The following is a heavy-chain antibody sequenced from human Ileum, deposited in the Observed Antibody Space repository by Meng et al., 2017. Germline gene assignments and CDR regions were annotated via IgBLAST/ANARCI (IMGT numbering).Heavy chain of an antibody. V-gene: IGHV4-31*03. CDR1: GGSISGGHYF. D-gene: IGHD3-22*01. CDR3: ARGVVTYYDSSTLTWFDP. CDR2: IYHSGVT. J-gene: IGHJ5*02. Sequence: QGPLQEAGPGLVKPSQTLSLTCTVSGGSISGGHYFWSWIRQHPEKGLEWIGYIYHSGVTYYSPSLKSRLTISVDTSKNQFSLKLSSVTAADTAIYYCARGVVTYYDSSTLTWFDPWGQGALVTVSS.